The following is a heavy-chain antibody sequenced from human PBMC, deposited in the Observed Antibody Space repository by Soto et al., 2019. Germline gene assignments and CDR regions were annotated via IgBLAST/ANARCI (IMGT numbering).Heavy chain of an antibody. V-gene: IGHV4-59*08. Sequence: QVQLQESGPGLVKSSETLSLTCTVSGGSISSYYWSWIRQPPGKGLEWIGYIYYSGSTNYNPSLKSRVTISVDTSQNQFSLKLSSVTAADTAVYYCARHSPYCGGDCYSYDYWGQGTLVTVSS. J-gene: IGHJ4*02. CDR2: IYYSGST. D-gene: IGHD2-21*02. CDR1: GGSISSYY. CDR3: ARHSPYCGGDCYSYDY.